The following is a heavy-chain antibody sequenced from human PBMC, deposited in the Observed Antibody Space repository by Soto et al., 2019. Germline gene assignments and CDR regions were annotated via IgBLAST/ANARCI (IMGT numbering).Heavy chain of an antibody. V-gene: IGHV2-26*01. D-gene: IGHD1-26*01. CDR1: GFSLSNARMG. Sequence: QVTLKESGPVLVKPTETLTLTCTVSGFSLSNARMGVSWIRKPTGKALEWIAHIFSNDEKSYSTFLKSRLTTPRDTSINQMVLTTTCMDPCATATYYCARISYGSYADYYYYGIDFWGQATTVTVSS. J-gene: IGHJ6*02. CDR3: ARISYGSYADYYYYGIDF. CDR2: IFSNDEK.